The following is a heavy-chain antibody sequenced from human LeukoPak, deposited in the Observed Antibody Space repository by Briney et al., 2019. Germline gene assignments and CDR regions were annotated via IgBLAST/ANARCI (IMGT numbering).Heavy chain of an antibody. J-gene: IGHJ4*02. D-gene: IGHD2-15*01. V-gene: IGHV3-23*01. Sequence: PGGSLRLSCAASGFTFSSCAMSWVRQAPGKGLEWVSAISGSGGSTYYADSVKGRFTISIDNSKNTLYMQMNSLRAEDTAVYYCAREAGALGYCSGGSCYREEDYWGQGTLVTVSS. CDR2: ISGSGGST. CDR1: GFTFSSCA. CDR3: AREAGALGYCSGGSCYREEDY.